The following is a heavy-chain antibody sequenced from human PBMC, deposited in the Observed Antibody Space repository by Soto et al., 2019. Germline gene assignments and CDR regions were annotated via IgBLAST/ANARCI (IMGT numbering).Heavy chain of an antibody. J-gene: IGHJ4*02. CDR3: ARAKYSGSYPVPHFDY. Sequence: SVKVSCKASGGTFSSYAISWVRQAPGQGLEWMGGIIPIFGTANYAQKFQGRVTITADESTSTAYMELSSLRSEDTAVYYCARAKYSGSYPVPHFDYWGPATLVTVSS. V-gene: IGHV1-69*13. D-gene: IGHD1-26*01. CDR2: IIPIFGTA. CDR1: GGTFSSYA.